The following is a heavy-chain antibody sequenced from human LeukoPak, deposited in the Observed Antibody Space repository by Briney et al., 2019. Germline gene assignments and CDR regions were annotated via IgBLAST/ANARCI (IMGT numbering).Heavy chain of an antibody. CDR1: GGTFSSYA. V-gene: IGHV1-69*05. Sequence: RASVKVSCKASGGTFSSYAISWVRQAPGQGLEWMGGIIPIFGTANYAQKFQGRVTITTDESTSTAYMELSSLRSEDTAVYYCARGLTSANYFDYWGQGTLVTVSS. CDR2: IIPIFGTA. CDR3: ARGLTSANYFDY. D-gene: IGHD4/OR15-4a*01. J-gene: IGHJ4*02.